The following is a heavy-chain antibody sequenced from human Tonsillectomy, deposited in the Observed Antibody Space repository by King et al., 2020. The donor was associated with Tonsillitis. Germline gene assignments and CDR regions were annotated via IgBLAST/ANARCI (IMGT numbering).Heavy chain of an antibody. CDR2: ISRSSSYI. Sequence: VQLVESGGGLVKPGGSLRLPCAASGFTFSSYSMNWVSQAPGKGLEWVSSISRSSSYIYYADSVKGRFTISRDNAKNSLYLQMNSLSAEDTAVYYCASVLPITRNAYYFDYWGQGTLVTVSS. V-gene: IGHV3-21*01. CDR1: GFTFSSYS. CDR3: ASVLPITRNAYYFDY. J-gene: IGHJ4*02. D-gene: IGHD3-10*01.